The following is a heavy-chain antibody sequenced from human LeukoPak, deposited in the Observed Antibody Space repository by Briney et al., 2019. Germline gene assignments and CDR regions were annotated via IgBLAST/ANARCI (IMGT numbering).Heavy chain of an antibody. D-gene: IGHD4-17*01. CDR1: GFTFSSYG. V-gene: IGHV3-23*01. Sequence: GGSLRLSCAASGFTFSSYGLNWVRQAPGKGLEWVSAISGSGGSTYYADSVKGRFTISRDNSKNTLYLQMNSLRAEDTAVYYCANSGYGAPGGYWGQGTLVTVSS. J-gene: IGHJ4*02. CDR2: ISGSGGST. CDR3: ANSGYGAPGGY.